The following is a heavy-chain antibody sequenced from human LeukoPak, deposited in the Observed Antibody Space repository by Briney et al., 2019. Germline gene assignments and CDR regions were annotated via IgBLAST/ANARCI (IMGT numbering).Heavy chain of an antibody. D-gene: IGHD5-12*01. J-gene: IGHJ6*02. CDR1: GLTFSHAW. Sequence: GGSLRLSCAASGLTFSHAWMTWVRRAPGKGLEWVGRIKSKTEGGTTDYAAPVKGRFTISWDDSEATVYLQMSSLKTEDTAVYYCTTDDYSGYVPWYYGLDVWGQGTTVTVS. CDR3: TTDDYSGYVPWYYGLDV. CDR2: IKSKTEGGTT. V-gene: IGHV3-15*01.